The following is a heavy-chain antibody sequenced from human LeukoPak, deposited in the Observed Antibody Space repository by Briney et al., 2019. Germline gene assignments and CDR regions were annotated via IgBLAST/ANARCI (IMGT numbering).Heavy chain of an antibody. CDR1: GFTFSSYG. CDR3: AKDDYSVTNREGNWFDP. V-gene: IGHV3-30*18. CDR2: ISYDGSNK. J-gene: IGHJ5*02. D-gene: IGHD4-17*01. Sequence: GGSLRLSCAASGFTFSSYGMHWVRQAPGKGLEWVAVISYDGSNKYYADSEKGRFTISRDNSKNTLYLQMNSLRAEDTAVYYCAKDDYSVTNREGNWFDPWGQGTLVTVSS.